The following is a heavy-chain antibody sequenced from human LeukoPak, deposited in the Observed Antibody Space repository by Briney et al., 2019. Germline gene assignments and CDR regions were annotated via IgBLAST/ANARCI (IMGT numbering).Heavy chain of an antibody. CDR1: GFTFSSYE. J-gene: IGHJ6*02. D-gene: IGHD3-10*01. CDR3: AREGVYGSGSYPDV. V-gene: IGHV3-48*03. CDR2: ISSSGSTI. Sequence: GGSLRLSCAASGFTFSSYEMNWVRQAPGKGLEWVSYISSSGSTIYSADSVKCRFTISKDNAKNSLYLQMNSLRAEDTAVYYCAREGVYGSGSYPDVWGQGTTVTVSS.